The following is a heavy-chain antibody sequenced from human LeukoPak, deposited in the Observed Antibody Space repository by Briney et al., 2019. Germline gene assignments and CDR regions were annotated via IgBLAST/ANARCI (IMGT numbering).Heavy chain of an antibody. CDR1: GGSISSYY. CDR3: AREFLVEMATISSRYFDL. J-gene: IGHJ2*01. Sequence: SETLSLTCTVSGGSISSYYWGWIRQPPGKGLEWIGYIYYSGSTNYNPSLKSRVTISVDTSKNQFSLKLSSVTAADTAVYYCAREFLVEMATISSRYFDLWGRGTLVTVSS. D-gene: IGHD5-24*01. V-gene: IGHV4-59*01. CDR2: IYYSGST.